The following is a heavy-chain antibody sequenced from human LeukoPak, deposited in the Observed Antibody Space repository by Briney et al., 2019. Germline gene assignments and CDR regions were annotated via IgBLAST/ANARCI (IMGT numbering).Heavy chain of an antibody. V-gene: IGHV1-46*02. CDR2: INPSTGNT. CDR3: AKGQQWLGSP. Sequence: GASVKVSCKASGDIFNTYAISWVRQAPGQGLEWIGLINPSTGNTVYAQNFQGRVTMTRDMSASTFYMDLSSLRFEDTAVYSCAKGQQWLGSPWGQGTLVTVSS. D-gene: IGHD6-19*01. CDR1: GDIFNTYA. J-gene: IGHJ5*02.